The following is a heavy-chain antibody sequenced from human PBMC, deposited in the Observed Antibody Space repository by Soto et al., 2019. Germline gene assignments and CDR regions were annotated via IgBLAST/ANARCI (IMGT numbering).Heavy chain of an antibody. Sequence: EVKLLEAGGGLVQPGGSLRLSCAASGFTFSSYAMSWVRQAPGKGLAGVSAISGSGGSTYSADSVKGRFTISRDNSKNTLYLQLRSVGAEYTAVYDCAEDNRFLLLGGYSNYYFDYWGHGPLVTVSS. CDR1: GFTFSSYA. V-gene: IGHV3-23*01. CDR2: ISGSGGST. D-gene: IGHD4-4*01. CDR3: AEDNRFLLLGGYSNYYFDY. J-gene: IGHJ4*01.